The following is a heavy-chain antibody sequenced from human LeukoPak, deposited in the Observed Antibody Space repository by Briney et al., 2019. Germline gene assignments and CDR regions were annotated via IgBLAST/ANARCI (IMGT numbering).Heavy chain of an antibody. J-gene: IGHJ6*03. Sequence: SETLSLTCAVYGGSFSGYYWSWIRQPPGKGLEWIGEINHSGSTNYNPSLKSRVTISVDTSKNQFSLKLSSVTAADTAVYYCARDSYDFWSGHPPHYYYYMDVWGKGTTVTVSS. D-gene: IGHD3-3*01. CDR2: INHSGST. CDR3: ARDSYDFWSGHPPHYYYYMDV. V-gene: IGHV4-34*01. CDR1: GGSFSGYY.